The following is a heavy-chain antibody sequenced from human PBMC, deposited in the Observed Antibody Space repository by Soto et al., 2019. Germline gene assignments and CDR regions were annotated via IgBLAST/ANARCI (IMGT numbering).Heavy chain of an antibody. V-gene: IGHV4-34*01. J-gene: IGHJ6*03. CDR1: GGSFSGYY. Sequence: PSETLSLTCAVYGGSFSGYYWSWIRQPPGKGLEWIGEINHSGSTNYNPSLKSRVTISVDTSKNQFSLKLSSVTAADTAVYYCARRKSIAARKYYYYYMDVWGKGTTVTVSS. D-gene: IGHD6-6*01. CDR2: INHSGST. CDR3: ARRKSIAARKYYYYYMDV.